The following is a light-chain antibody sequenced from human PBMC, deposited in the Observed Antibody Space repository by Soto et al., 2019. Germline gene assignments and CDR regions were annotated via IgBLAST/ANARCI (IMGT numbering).Light chain of an antibody. CDR2: AAY. CDR1: QSISSY. CDR3: QPYDNLSIT. J-gene: IGKJ5*01. Sequence: DIQMTQSPSSLYASVGDRFTLTCRASQSISSYLNWYQQKPGKAPKLLIYAAYSLQIGVTSRFSGSGSGTDFTLTISSLQPEDIGIYYCQPYDNLSITVGQGTRLEIK. V-gene: IGKV1-33*01.